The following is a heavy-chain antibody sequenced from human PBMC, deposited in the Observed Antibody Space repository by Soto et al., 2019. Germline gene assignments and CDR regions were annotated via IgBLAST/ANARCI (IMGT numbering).Heavy chain of an antibody. CDR3: ARDRQQLVRRGFFDY. D-gene: IGHD6-13*01. CDR2: IWNDGSNK. V-gene: IGHV3-33*01. J-gene: IGHJ4*02. CDR1: GFTFSSYG. Sequence: QVQLVESGGGVVQPGRSLRLSCAASGFTFSSYGMHWVRQAPGKGLEWVAVIWNDGSNKYYADSVKGRFTISRDNSKNTLYLQMNSLRAEDTAVYYCARDRQQLVRRGFFDYWGQGTLVTVSS.